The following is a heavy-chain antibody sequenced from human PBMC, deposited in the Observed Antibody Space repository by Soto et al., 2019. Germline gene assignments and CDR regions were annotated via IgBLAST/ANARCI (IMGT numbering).Heavy chain of an antibody. CDR3: ARVGAAAGRSGWFDP. CDR2: ISYDGSNK. J-gene: IGHJ5*02. CDR1: GFTLSSYG. V-gene: IGHV3-33*01. D-gene: IGHD6-13*01. Sequence: QVQLVESGGGVVQPGRSLRLSCAASGFTLSSYGMHWVRQAPGKGLEWVAVISYDGSNKYYADSVKGRFTISRDNSKNTLYLQMNSLRAEDTAVYYCARVGAAAGRSGWFDPWGQGTLVTVSS.